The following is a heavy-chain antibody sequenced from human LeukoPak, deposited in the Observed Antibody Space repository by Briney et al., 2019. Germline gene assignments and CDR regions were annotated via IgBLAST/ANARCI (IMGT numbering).Heavy chain of an antibody. D-gene: IGHD3-22*01. CDR3: ARDGKDSSGYYFGDS. V-gene: IGHV3-66*01. CDR2: IYSGDNT. J-gene: IGHJ4*02. CDR1: GFTVGASY. Sequence: GGSLRLSCAVSGFTVGASYMSWVRQAPGKGLEWVSVIYSGDNTGYADSVKGRFSISRDNSKNMLYLQMNSLRVEDTAVYYCARDGKDSSGYYFGDSWGQGTLVTVSS.